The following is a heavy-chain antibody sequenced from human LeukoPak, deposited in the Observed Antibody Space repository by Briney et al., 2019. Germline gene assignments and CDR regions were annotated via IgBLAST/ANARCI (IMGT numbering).Heavy chain of an antibody. J-gene: IGHJ4*02. CDR3: VTYLEWSNLYYFDY. CDR1: GGTFSSYA. D-gene: IGHD3-3*01. Sequence: SVKVSCKASGGTFSSYAISWVRQAPGQGLEWMGGIIPIFGTANYAQKFQGRVTITADESTSTAYMELSSLRSEDTAVYYCVTYLEWSNLYYFDYWGQGTLVTVSS. V-gene: IGHV1-69*13. CDR2: IIPIFGTA.